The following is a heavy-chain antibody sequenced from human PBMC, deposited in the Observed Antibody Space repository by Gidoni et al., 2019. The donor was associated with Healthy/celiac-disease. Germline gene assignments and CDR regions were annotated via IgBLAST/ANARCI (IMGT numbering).Heavy chain of an antibody. V-gene: IGHV4-39*01. D-gene: IGHD2-2*01. CDR1: GGSISSSSYY. CDR3: ARHMGDIVVVPAALSPTFSFDY. Sequence: QLQLQESGPGLVKPSETLSLTCTVSGGSISSSSYYWGWIRQPPGKGLEWIGSIYYSGSTYYNPSLKSRVTISVDTSKNQFSLKLSSVTAADTAVYYCARHMGDIVVVPAALSPTFSFDYWGQGTLVTVSS. CDR2: IYYSGST. J-gene: IGHJ4*02.